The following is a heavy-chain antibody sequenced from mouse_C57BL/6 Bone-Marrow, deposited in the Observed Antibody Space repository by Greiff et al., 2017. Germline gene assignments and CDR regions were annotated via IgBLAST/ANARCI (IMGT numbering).Heavy chain of an antibody. CDR3: ASYYGPLYWYFDV. CDR2: IYPGNSDT. CDR1: GYTFTSYW. Sequence: EVQLQQSGTVLARPGASVKMSCKTSGYTFTSYWMHWVKQRPGQGLEWIGAIYPGNSDTSYNQKFKGKAKLTAVTSASTAYMELSSLTNEDSAVYYCASYYGPLYWYFDVWGTGTTVTVSS. J-gene: IGHJ1*03. V-gene: IGHV1-5*01. D-gene: IGHD1-1*01.